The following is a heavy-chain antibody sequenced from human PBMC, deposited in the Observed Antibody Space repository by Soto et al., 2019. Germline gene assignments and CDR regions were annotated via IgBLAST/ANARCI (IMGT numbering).Heavy chain of an antibody. CDR3: ARHSSGSYDY. CDR1: GDSISSYY. D-gene: IGHD1-26*01. Sequence: QVQLQESGPGLVKPSETLSLTCTVSGDSISSYYWSWIQQPPGKGLEWIGYIYYSGNTNYNPSFKSRVNISVDTYNNQFSLKLSSVTAADTAVYYCARHSSGSYDYWGQGTLVTVSS. J-gene: IGHJ4*02. CDR2: IYYSGNT. V-gene: IGHV4-59*08.